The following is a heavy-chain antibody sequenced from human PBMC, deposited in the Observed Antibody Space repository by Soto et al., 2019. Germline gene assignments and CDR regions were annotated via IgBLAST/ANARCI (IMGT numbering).Heavy chain of an antibody. D-gene: IGHD6-13*01. CDR1: GGSVSSGRYY. CDR2: IYYSGST. CDR3: ARDGPGIGYYYYGMDV. J-gene: IGHJ6*02. V-gene: IGHV4-61*01. Sequence: PSETLSLACTVSGGSVSSGRYYWSWIRQPPGKGLEWIGYIYYSGSTNYNPSLKSRVTISVDTSKNQFSLKLSSVTAADTAVYYCARDGPGIGYYYYGMDVWGQGTTVTVSS.